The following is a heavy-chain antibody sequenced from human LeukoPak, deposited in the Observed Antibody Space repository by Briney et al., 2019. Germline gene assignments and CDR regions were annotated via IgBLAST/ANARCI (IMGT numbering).Heavy chain of an antibody. D-gene: IGHD3-22*01. Sequence: SQTLSLTCTVSGGSISSGGYYWSWIRQHPGKGLEGIGYIYYSGSTYYNPSLKSRVTISVDTSKNQFSLKLSSVTAADTAVYYCAKADSSGYYYYWFDPWGQGTLVTVSS. V-gene: IGHV4-31*03. CDR1: GGSISSGGYY. J-gene: IGHJ5*02. CDR2: IYYSGST. CDR3: AKADSSGYYYYWFDP.